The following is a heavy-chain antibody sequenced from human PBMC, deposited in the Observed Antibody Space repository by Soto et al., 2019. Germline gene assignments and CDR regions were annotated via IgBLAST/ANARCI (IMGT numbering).Heavy chain of an antibody. CDR3: AREGYDYDSSGYYDY. V-gene: IGHV3-30-3*01. D-gene: IGHD3-22*01. CDR2: ISYDGSNK. CDR1: GFTFSSYA. Sequence: QVQLVESGGGVVQPGRSLRLSCAASGFTFSSYAMHWVRQAPGKGLEWVAVISYDGSNKYYADSVKGRFTISRDNTKNTLYLQMNGVSAEDTAVYYCAREGYDYDSSGYYDYWGQGTLVTVSS. J-gene: IGHJ4*02.